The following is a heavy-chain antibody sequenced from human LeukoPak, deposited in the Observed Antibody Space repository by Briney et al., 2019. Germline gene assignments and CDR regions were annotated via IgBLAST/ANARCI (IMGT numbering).Heavy chain of an antibody. V-gene: IGHV3-11*04. CDR1: GFTFSDYY. Sequence: GGSLRLSCAASGFTFSDYYMSWIRQAPGKGLEWVSYISSSGSTIYYADSVKGRFTISRDNAKNSLYLQMNSLRAEDTAVYYCARVGRYSGSWYQPVQLWLRFRQPTVAGLGYWGQGTLVTVSS. D-gene: IGHD6-13*01. J-gene: IGHJ4*02. CDR2: ISSSGSTI. CDR3: ARVGRYSGSWYQPVQLWLRFRQPTVAGLGY.